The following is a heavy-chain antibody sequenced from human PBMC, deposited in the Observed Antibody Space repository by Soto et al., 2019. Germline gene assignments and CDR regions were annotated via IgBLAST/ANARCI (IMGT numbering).Heavy chain of an antibody. CDR2: VYYNGST. J-gene: IGHJ4*02. Sequence: ASETLSLTCTVSGGSINLYYWSWIRQSPGKGLEWIGYVYYNGSTTYNPSLKSRVTISLDTSKNQFSLKLSSVTAADTAVYYCARVRTDTAMAWNDYWGQGTLVTVSS. CDR3: ARVRTDTAMAWNDY. V-gene: IGHV4-59*12. D-gene: IGHD5-18*01. CDR1: GGSINLYY.